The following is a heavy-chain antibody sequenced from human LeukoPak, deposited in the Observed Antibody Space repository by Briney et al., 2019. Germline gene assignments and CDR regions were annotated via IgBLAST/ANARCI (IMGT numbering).Heavy chain of an antibody. J-gene: IGHJ3*02. CDR1: GFAVSSNY. CDR3: ARSSWERDAFDI. V-gene: IGHV3-53*01. Sequence: PGGSLRLSCAASGFAVSSNYMSWVRQAPGKGLEWVSVIYSGGSTYYADSVKGRFTISRDNSKNTLYLQVNSLRAEDTAVYYCARSSWERDAFDIWGQGTMVTVSS. CDR2: IYSGGST. D-gene: IGHD1-1*01.